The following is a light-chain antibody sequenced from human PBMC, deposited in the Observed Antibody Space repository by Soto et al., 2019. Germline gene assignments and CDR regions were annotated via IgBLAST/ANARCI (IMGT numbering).Light chain of an antibody. CDR1: QSVSISY. CDR3: QQRYNWPWT. V-gene: IGKV3-11*01. CDR2: DAS. J-gene: IGKJ5*01. Sequence: EIVLTQSPGTLSLSPGERGTLSCRSSQSVSISYLAWYPQKHGQAPRIXIYDASNRATEIPPRFSGSGAGTDCTLTISALEPEDLEVYYCQQRYNWPWTFGQGTRLEIK.